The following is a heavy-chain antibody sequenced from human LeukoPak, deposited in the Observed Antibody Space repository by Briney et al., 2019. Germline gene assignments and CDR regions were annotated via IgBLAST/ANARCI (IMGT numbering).Heavy chain of an antibody. CDR3: VTDWPVW. Sequence: GGSLRLSWAVSGSSSSGFCMHWASQAPGKGLGWVSYINDRSTTIYYADSVKARFTISRDNAKNSLFLQMNSLRAEDTAVYFCVTDWPVWWGQGTLVTVSS. J-gene: IGHJ4*02. V-gene: IGHV3-48*01. D-gene: IGHD3-16*01. CDR1: GSSSSGFC. CDR2: INDRSTTI.